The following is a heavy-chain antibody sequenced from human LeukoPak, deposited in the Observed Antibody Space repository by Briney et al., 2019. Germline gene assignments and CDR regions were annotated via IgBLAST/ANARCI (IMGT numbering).Heavy chain of an antibody. J-gene: IGHJ4*02. V-gene: IGHV4-39*07. CDR2: IYYAGST. CDR1: GDSISSASYY. Sequence: SETLSLTCTVSGDSISSASYYWGWIRQPPGKGLEWIGSIYYAGSTYYNPSLKSRVTISVDTSKNQFSLKLSSVTAADTAVYYCARVRNQYDSSGYYSHDYWGQGTLATVSS. CDR3: ARVRNQYDSSGYYSHDY. D-gene: IGHD3-22*01.